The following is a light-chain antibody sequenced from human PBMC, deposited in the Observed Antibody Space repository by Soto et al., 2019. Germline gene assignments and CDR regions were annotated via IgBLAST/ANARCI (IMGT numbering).Light chain of an antibody. CDR2: GAS. CDR3: QQYNNWPPWT. Sequence: EIVMTQSPATLSVSPGDVATLSCRASQSVFNNLAWYQQKPGQAPRLLVYGASTRATGIPARFGGSGSGTEFTLTISSLQSEDFAVYYCQQYNNWPPWTFGQGTKVEIK. J-gene: IGKJ1*01. V-gene: IGKV3-15*01. CDR1: QSVFNN.